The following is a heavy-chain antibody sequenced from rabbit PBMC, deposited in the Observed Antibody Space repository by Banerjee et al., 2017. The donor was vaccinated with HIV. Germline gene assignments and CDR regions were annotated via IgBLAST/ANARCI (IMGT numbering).Heavy chain of an antibody. CDR1: GFSFSSSYW. CDR2: IYTGSSGST. CDR3: ARASSAGWDYWDYFTL. V-gene: IGHV1S45*01. Sequence: EESGGGLVQPEGSLTLTCTASGFSFSSSYWITWVRQAPGKGLEWIGAIYTGSSGSTYYASWAKGRFTISKTSSTTVTLQMTSLTAADTATYFCARASSAGWDYWDYFTLWGPGTLVTVS. D-gene: IGHD1-1*01. J-gene: IGHJ4*01.